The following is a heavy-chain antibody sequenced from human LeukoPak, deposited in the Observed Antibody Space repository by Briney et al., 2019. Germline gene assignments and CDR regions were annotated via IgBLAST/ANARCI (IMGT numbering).Heavy chain of an antibody. CDR1: GYTFTSYG. J-gene: IGHJ4*02. CDR3: ARDRCSGGSCYSGN. V-gene: IGHV1-18*01. Sequence: ASVKVSCKASGYTFTSYGISWVRQAPGQGLEWMGWISAYNGNTNYAQKLQGRVTMTTDTSTSTAYMELRSLRSEDTAVYYCARDRCSGGSCYSGNWGRGTLVTVSP. CDR2: ISAYNGNT. D-gene: IGHD2-15*01.